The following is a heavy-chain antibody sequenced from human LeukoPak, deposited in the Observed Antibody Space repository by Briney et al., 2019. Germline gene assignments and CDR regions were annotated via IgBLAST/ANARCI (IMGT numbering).Heavy chain of an antibody. CDR1: GYTFTSYY. V-gene: IGHV1-46*01. J-gene: IGHJ3*02. Sequence: ASVKVSCKASGYTFTSYYMHWVRQAPGQGLEWMGIINPSGGSTSYAQKFQGRVTMTRDTSTSTVYMELSSLRSEDTAVYYCARGLGKQWLVLTGNDAFDIWGQGTMVTVSS. D-gene: IGHD6-19*01. CDR2: INPSGGST. CDR3: ARGLGKQWLVLTGNDAFDI.